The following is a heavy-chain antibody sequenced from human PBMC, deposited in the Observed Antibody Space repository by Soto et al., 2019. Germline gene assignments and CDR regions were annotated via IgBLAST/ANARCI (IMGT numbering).Heavy chain of an antibody. CDR1: GGSISRGGYS. CDR3: ARATYYDFWSEDGMDV. D-gene: IGHD3-3*01. V-gene: IGHV4-31*03. J-gene: IGHJ6*02. CDR2: IYYSGGT. Sequence: TSETLSLTCTVSGGSISRGGYSLSWIRQHPGKGLEWIGYIYYSGGTYYNPSLKSRVTISVDTSKNQFSLKLSSVTAADTAVYYCARATYYDFWSEDGMDVWGQGTTVTVSS.